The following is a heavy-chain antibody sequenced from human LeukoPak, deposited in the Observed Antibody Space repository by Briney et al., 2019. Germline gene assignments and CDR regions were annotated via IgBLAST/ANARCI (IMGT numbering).Heavy chain of an antibody. D-gene: IGHD3-9*01. CDR3: TRPYYDYLTGYYSDY. J-gene: IGHJ4*02. CDR1: GFTFSNYP. Sequence: GGSLRLSCTTSGFTFSNYPMSWVRQAPGKGLEWLALLGSTAYGGTTKYAASVKCRFTISRDDSKSIGHLQMNRLKTEDTAVYYCTRPYYDYLTGYYSDYWGQGTLVTVSS. V-gene: IGHV3-49*04. CDR2: LGSTAYGGTT.